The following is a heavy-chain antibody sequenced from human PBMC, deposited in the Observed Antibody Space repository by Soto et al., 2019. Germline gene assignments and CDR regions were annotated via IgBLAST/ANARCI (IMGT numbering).Heavy chain of an antibody. J-gene: IGHJ4*02. V-gene: IGHV4-39*01. Sequence: SETLSLTCTVSGGSISSSSYYWGWIRQPPGKGLEWIGSIYYSGSTYYNPSLKSRVTISVDTSKNQFSLKLSSVTAADTAVYYCARQGEWLRYYFDYWGQGTLVTVS. CDR3: ARQGEWLRYYFDY. CDR1: GGSISSSSYY. D-gene: IGHD5-12*01. CDR2: IYYSGST.